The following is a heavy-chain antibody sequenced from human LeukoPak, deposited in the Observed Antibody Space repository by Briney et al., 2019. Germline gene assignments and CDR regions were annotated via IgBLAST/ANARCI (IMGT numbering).Heavy chain of an antibody. D-gene: IGHD6-13*01. CDR2: INPKSGGT. CDR1: GYNLTGYH. Sequence: GASVKVSCKASGYNLTGYHIHWVRQAPRQGLEWMGWINPKSGGTKYAQKFQDWVTMTRDTSINTAYMQLNRLRSDDTAVYYCTREGAIAAALSAHFGMDVWGQGTTVTVSS. V-gene: IGHV1-2*04. CDR3: TREGAIAAALSAHFGMDV. J-gene: IGHJ6*02.